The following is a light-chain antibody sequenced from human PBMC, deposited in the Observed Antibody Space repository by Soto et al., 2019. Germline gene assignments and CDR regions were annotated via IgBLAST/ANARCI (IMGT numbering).Light chain of an antibody. Sequence: DIQMTQSPSSLSASVGDRITNTCRASQSISSYLNWYQQKPGKAPKLLIYAASSLQSGVPSRFSGSGSGTDFTLTISSLQPEDFATYHCQQSYSTPPTFGQGTRLEIK. CDR1: QSISSY. J-gene: IGKJ5*01. V-gene: IGKV1-39*01. CDR3: QQSYSTPPT. CDR2: AAS.